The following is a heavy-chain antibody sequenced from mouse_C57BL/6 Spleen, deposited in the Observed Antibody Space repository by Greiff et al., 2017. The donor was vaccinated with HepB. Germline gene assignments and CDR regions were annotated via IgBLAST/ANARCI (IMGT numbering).Heavy chain of an antibody. D-gene: IGHD2-5*01. CDR2: IDPSDSYT. J-gene: IGHJ1*03. V-gene: IGHV1-50*01. CDR3: ARRGVYSTHV. CDR1: GYTFTSYW. Sequence: QVQLKQPGAELVKPGASVKLSCKASGYTFTSYWMQWVKQRPGQGLEWIGEIDPSDSYTNYNQKFKGKATLTVDTSSSTAYMQLSSLTSEDSAVYYCARRGVYSTHVWGTGTTVTVSS.